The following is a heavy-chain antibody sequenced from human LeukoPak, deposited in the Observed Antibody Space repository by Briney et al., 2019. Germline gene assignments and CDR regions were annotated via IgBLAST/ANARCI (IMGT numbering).Heavy chain of an antibody. Sequence: GESLKISCKGSGYSFTSYWIGWVRQMPGKGLEWMGIIYPGDSDTRYSPSFQSQVTISADKSISTAYLQWSSLKASDTAMYYCARRGRITMVRGARGSAFDIWGQGTMVTVSS. CDR2: IYPGDSDT. CDR1: GYSFTSYW. D-gene: IGHD3-10*01. CDR3: ARRGRITMVRGARGSAFDI. V-gene: IGHV5-51*01. J-gene: IGHJ3*02.